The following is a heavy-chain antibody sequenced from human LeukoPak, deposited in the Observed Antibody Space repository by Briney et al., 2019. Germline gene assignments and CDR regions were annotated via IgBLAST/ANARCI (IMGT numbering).Heavy chain of an antibody. Sequence: GASVKVSCKASGYTFTGYYMHWVRQAPGQGLEWMGWINPNSGGTNYAQKFQGRVTMTRDTSISTAYMELSRLRSDDTAVYYCARAFISARRLWFGELLGYWGQGTLVTVSS. D-gene: IGHD3-10*01. CDR3: ARAFISARRLWFGELLGY. CDR2: INPNSGGT. J-gene: IGHJ4*02. V-gene: IGHV1-2*02. CDR1: GYTFTGYY.